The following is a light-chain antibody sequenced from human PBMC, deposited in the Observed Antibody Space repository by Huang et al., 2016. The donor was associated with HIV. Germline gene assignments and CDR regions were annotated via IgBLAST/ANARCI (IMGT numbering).Light chain of an antibody. Sequence: EIVLTQSPGTLSLSPGEGATLSCRASQSVTSSYLAWYQQSRGQAPRLLIYGASSRATGIPVRFSGSGSGTDFTLTITRLEPEDFAVYFCHQYGSLPLTFGGGTKVEIK. CDR2: GAS. V-gene: IGKV3-20*01. CDR3: HQYGSLPLT. J-gene: IGKJ4*01. CDR1: QSVTSSY.